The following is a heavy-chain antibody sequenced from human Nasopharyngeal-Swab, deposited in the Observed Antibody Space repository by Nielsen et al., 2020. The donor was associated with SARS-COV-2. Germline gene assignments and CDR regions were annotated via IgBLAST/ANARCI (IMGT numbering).Heavy chain of an antibody. V-gene: IGHV3-30*18. CDR1: GFTFSSYG. CDR2: ISYDGSNK. Sequence: GGSLRLSCAASGFTFSSYGMHWVRQAPGKGLEWVAVISYDGSNKYYADSVKGRFTISRDNSKNTLYLQMNSPRAEDTAVYYCAKDESGYYYDSSGYIDYWGQGTLVTVSS. J-gene: IGHJ4*02. CDR3: AKDESGYYYDSSGYIDY. D-gene: IGHD3-22*01.